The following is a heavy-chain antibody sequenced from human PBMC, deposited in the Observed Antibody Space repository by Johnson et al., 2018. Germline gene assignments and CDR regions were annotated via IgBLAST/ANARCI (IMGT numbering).Heavy chain of an antibody. J-gene: IGHJ3*02. D-gene: IGHD6-19*01. CDR2: LSSSGSTI. Sequence: QVQLVQSGGGLVQPGRSLRLSCTASGFTFGDYAMSWFRQAPGKGLEWVSYLSSSGSTISYADSVKGRIPISRDNAKYSLYLQMNSLGAEETAVDYRARGGRGSGWWGDAFDIWGQGTMVTVSS. CDR3: ARGGRGSGWWGDAFDI. V-gene: IGHV3-11*04. CDR1: GFTFGDYA.